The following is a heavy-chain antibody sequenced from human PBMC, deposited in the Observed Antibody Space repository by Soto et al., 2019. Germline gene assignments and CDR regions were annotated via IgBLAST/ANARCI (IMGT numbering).Heavy chain of an antibody. D-gene: IGHD6-13*01. CDR3: ARWGIAAGDY. CDR1: GFTFSSYG. J-gene: IGHJ4*02. CDR2: IWYDGSNK. Sequence: QVQLVESGGGVVQPGRSLRLSCAASGFTFSSYGMHWVRQAPGKGLEWVAVIWYDGSNKYYADSVKGRFTIARDNSKNTLYLQMNSLRSEDTAVYYCARWGIAAGDYWGQGTLVTVSS. V-gene: IGHV3-33*01.